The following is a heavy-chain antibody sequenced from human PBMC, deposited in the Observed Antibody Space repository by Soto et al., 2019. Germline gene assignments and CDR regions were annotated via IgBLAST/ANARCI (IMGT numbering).Heavy chain of an antibody. CDR1: GGTFSSYA. D-gene: IGHD2-2*02. Sequence: SVKVSCKASGGTFSSYAISWVRQAPGQGLEWMGGIIPIFGTANYAQKFQGRVTITADESTSTAYMELSSLRSEDTAVYYCARREVVVVPAAIPGNYYYGLDVWGQGTTVTVSS. CDR3: ARREVVVVPAAIPGNYYYGLDV. J-gene: IGHJ6*02. V-gene: IGHV1-69*13. CDR2: IIPIFGTA.